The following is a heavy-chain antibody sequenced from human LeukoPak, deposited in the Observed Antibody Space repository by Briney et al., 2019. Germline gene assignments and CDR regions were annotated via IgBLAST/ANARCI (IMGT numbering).Heavy chain of an antibody. V-gene: IGHV4-59*12. CDR1: GGSISFYD. Sequence: SETLSLTCTVSGGSISFYDWSWIRQPPGKGLEWIGHIYSRGSTNYNPSLKSRVTISVDTSKNQFSLKVRSVTAADTAVYYCARYSCTTTTCYNFDYWGQGTLVTVSS. D-gene: IGHD2-2*02. CDR3: ARYSCTTTTCYNFDY. CDR2: IYSRGST. J-gene: IGHJ4*02.